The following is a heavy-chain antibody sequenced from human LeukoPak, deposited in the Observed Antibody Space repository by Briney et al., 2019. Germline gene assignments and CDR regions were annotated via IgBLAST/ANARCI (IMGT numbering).Heavy chain of an antibody. V-gene: IGHV4-34*01. CDR3: ARGLGGSSGWYANY. Sequence: SETLSLTCAVYGGSFSGYYWNWVRQPPGKGLEWIGEINHSGSTNYNPSLKSRVTISVDTSKNQFSLKLSSVTAADTAVYYCARGLGGSSGWYANYWGQGTLVTVSS. CDR1: GGSFSGYY. D-gene: IGHD6-19*01. J-gene: IGHJ4*02. CDR2: INHSGST.